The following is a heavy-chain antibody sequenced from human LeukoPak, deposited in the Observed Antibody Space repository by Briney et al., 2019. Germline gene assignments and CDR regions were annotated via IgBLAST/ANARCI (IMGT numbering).Heavy chain of an antibody. Sequence: VASVKVSCKAYGYTFTSYDINWVRQATGQGLEWMGWMNPNSGNTGYAQKFQGRVTMTRNTSISTAYMELSSLRSEDTAVYYCARGGRLLWFGELPFDPWGQGTLVTVSS. D-gene: IGHD3-10*01. V-gene: IGHV1-8*01. CDR1: GYTFTSYD. J-gene: IGHJ5*02. CDR2: MNPNSGNT. CDR3: ARGGRLLWFGELPFDP.